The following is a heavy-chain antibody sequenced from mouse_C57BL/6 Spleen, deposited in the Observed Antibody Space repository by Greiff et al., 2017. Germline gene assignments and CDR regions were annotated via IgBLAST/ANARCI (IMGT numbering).Heavy chain of an antibody. CDR3: ARVYDGYYGYFDV. CDR1: GFTFSDYY. CDR2: INYDGSST. Sequence: EVQVVESEGGLVQPGSSMKLSCTASGFTFSDYYMAWVRQVPEKGLEWVANINYDGSSTYYLDSLKSRFIISRDNAKNILYLQMSSLKSEDTATYYCARVYDGYYGYFDVWGTGTTVTVSS. D-gene: IGHD2-3*01. V-gene: IGHV5-16*01. J-gene: IGHJ1*03.